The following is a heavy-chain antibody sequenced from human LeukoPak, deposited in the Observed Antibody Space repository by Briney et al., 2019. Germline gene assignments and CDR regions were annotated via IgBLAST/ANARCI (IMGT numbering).Heavy chain of an antibody. V-gene: IGHV4-39*01. CDR3: ACPTIFGVVISY. D-gene: IGHD3-3*01. J-gene: IGHJ4*02. CDR2: IYYTGDT. Sequence: VKPSETLSLTCTVSGASISSSTYYWGWIRQPPGKGLEWIGSIYYTGDTYYNPSLKSRVTISVDTSKNQFSLKLSSVTAADTAVYYCACPTIFGVVISYWGQGTLVTVSS. CDR1: GASISSSTYY.